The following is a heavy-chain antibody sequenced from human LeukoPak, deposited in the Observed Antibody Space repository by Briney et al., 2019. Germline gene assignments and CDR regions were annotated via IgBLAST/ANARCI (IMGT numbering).Heavy chain of an antibody. CDR2: ISKDGGTT. D-gene: IGHD3-3*01. Sequence: GESLRLSCEASGFSFSKYRMHWVRQAPGKGLLWVSFISKDGGTTTYVDSVRDRFTISRDNSKNILFLQMNSLKSADTAMYYCVRASGYLHDFDFWGQGTLVTVSS. V-gene: IGHV3-74*03. CDR1: GFSFSKYR. J-gene: IGHJ4*02. CDR3: VRASGYLHDFDF.